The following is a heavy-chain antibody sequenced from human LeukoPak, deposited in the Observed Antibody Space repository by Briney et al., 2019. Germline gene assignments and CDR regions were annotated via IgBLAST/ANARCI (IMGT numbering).Heavy chain of an antibody. CDR3: ARSQLVHFGDYYYGTDV. D-gene: IGHD6-13*01. CDR2: IIPILGIA. V-gene: IGHV1-69*04. CDR1: GGTFSSYA. J-gene: IGHJ6*02. Sequence: ASVKVSCKASGGTFSSYAISWVRQAPGQGLEWMGRIIPILGIANYAQKFQGRVTITADKSTSTAYMELSSLRSEDTAVYYCARSQLVHFGDYYYGTDVWGQGTTVTVSS.